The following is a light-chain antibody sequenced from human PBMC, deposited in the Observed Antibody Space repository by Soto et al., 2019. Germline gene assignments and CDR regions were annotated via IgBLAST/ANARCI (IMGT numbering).Light chain of an antibody. J-gene: IGLJ2*01. CDR3: GTWDSSLSAGV. V-gene: IGLV1-51*01. CDR2: DND. Sequence: QSALTQPPSMSAAPGQKVTISCSGSSSNIGNNYVSWYQQLPGTAPKLLIYDNDKRPSGIPDRFSGSKSGASATLGITGLQTGDEADYYCGTWDSSLSAGVFGGGTKLTVL. CDR1: SSNIGNNY.